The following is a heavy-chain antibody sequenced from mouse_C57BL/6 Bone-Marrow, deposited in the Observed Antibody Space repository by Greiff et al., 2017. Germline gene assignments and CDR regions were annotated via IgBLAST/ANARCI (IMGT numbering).Heavy chain of an antibody. Sequence: QVQLKESGPGLVAPSQSLSITCTVSGFSLTSYGVDWVRQSPGKGLEWLGVIWGVGSTNYNSAPKSRLSIIKDNSKSQVFLKMNSLQTDDTAMYYCAILTGTWFAYWGQGTLVTVSA. CDR2: IWGVGST. CDR3: AILTGTWFAY. D-gene: IGHD4-1*01. V-gene: IGHV2-6*01. J-gene: IGHJ3*01. CDR1: GFSLTSYG.